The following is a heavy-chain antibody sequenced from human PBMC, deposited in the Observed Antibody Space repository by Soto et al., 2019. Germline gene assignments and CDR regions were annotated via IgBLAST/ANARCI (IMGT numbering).Heavy chain of an antibody. D-gene: IGHD6-19*01. CDR3: ARDKFGGWYGFDY. V-gene: IGHV4-4*02. J-gene: IGHJ4*02. Sequence: PSETLSLTCAVSGGSISSSNWWSWVRQPPGKGLEWIGEIYHSGSTNYNPSLKSRVTISVDKSKNQFSLKLSSVTAADTAVYYCARDKFGGWYGFDYSGQATLVTVSS. CDR1: GGSISSSNW. CDR2: IYHSGST.